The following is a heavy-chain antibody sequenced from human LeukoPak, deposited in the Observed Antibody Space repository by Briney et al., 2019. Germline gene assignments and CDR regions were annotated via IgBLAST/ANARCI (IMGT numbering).Heavy chain of an antibody. D-gene: IGHD6-19*01. J-gene: IGHJ4*02. Sequence: GGSLRLSCAASGFTFSSYAMSWVRQAPGEGLEWVSAISGSGGSTYYADSVKGRFTISRDNSKNTLFLQINSLRADDTAVYYCAKAVSAGTDYWGQGTLVTVSS. CDR1: GFTFSSYA. V-gene: IGHV3-23*01. CDR2: ISGSGGST. CDR3: AKAVSAGTDY.